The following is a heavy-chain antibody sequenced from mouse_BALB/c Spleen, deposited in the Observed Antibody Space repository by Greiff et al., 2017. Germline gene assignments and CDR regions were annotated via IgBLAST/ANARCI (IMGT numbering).Heavy chain of an antibody. CDR2: INPYNGDT. Sequence: EVKVEESGPELVKPGASVKISCKASGYSFTGYFMNWVMQSHGKSLEWIGRINPYNGDTFYNQKFKGKATLTVDKSSSTAHMELRSLASEDSAVYYCARGPYYGSSYFDYWGQGTTLTVSS. J-gene: IGHJ2*01. CDR3: ARGPYYGSSYFDY. CDR1: GYSFTGYF. V-gene: IGHV1-20*02. D-gene: IGHD1-1*01.